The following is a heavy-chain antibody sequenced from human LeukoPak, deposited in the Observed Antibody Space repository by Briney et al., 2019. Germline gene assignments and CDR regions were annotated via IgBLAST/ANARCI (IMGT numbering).Heavy chain of an antibody. CDR2: INPYSGGT. J-gene: IGHJ4*02. CDR3: ARDTYRFIVSPSIAAAGTGDDY. D-gene: IGHD6-13*01. V-gene: IGHV1-2*02. Sequence: ASVTVSCTASVYTFTCYYMHWVRQAPGQGLEWMGCINPYSGGTNYAQKFQGRVTMTRDTSISTAYMELSRLRSDDTAVYYCARDTYRFIVSPSIAAAGTGDDYWGQGTLVTVSS. CDR1: VYTFTCYY.